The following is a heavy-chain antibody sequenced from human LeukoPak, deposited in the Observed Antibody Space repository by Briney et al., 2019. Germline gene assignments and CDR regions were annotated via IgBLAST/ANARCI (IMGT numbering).Heavy chain of an antibody. CDR2: INHSGST. Sequence: PGGSLRLSCAGSGFTFRNYAMSWVRQPPGKGLEWIGEINHSGSTNYNPSLKSRVTISVDTSKNQFSLKLSSVTAADTAVYYCARRGRCSSTSCYRRLGMDVWGQGTTVTVSS. J-gene: IGHJ6*02. D-gene: IGHD2-2*01. V-gene: IGHV4-34*01. CDR3: ARRGRCSSTSCYRRLGMDV. CDR1: GFTFRNYA.